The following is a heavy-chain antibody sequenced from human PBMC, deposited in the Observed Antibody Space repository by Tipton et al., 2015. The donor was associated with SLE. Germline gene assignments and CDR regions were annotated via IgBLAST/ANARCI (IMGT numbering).Heavy chain of an antibody. D-gene: IGHD1-26*01. CDR3: ARAGYSGSYYGYYYYGMDV. CDR1: GGSISGYY. J-gene: IGHJ6*02. V-gene: IGHV4-4*07. Sequence: TLSLTCTVSGGSISGYYWSWIRQPAGRGLGWIGRIYSSGSTIYNPSLKSRVTLSLDMSNNQFSLRVRSVTAADTAVYYCARAGYSGSYYGYYYYGMDVWGQGTTVTVSS. CDR2: IYSSGST.